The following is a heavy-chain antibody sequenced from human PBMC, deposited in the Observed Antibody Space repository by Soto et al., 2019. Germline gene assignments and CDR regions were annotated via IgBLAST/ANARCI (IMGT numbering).Heavy chain of an antibody. CDR3: ARDNQYFDWLSYPSYYYGMDV. CDR2: IRYDGSNK. J-gene: IGHJ6*02. Sequence: QVQLVESGGGVVQPGRSLRLSCAASGFTFSSYGMHWVRQAPGKGLEWVAVIRYDGSNKYYADSVKGRFTISRDNSKNTLYMQMNSLRAEDTAVYYCARDNQYFDWLSYPSYYYGMDVWGQGTTVTVSS. V-gene: IGHV3-33*01. CDR1: GFTFSSYG. D-gene: IGHD3-9*01.